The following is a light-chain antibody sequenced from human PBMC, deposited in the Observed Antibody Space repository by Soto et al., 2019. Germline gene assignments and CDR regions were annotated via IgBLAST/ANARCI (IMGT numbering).Light chain of an antibody. Sequence: EIVMTQSPATLSVSPGERATLSCRASQSVSSNLAWYQQKPGQVPRLLIYGAFTRATGIPARFSGSGSGTEFTLTISSLQSEDFAVYYCQQYNNWPRTFGQGTKVEIK. CDR2: GAF. CDR3: QQYNNWPRT. V-gene: IGKV3-15*01. CDR1: QSVSSN. J-gene: IGKJ1*01.